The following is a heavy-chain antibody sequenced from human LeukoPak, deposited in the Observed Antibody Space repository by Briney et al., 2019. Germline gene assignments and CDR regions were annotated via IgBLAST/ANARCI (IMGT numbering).Heavy chain of an antibody. CDR1: GFTVSSNY. CDR2: IYSGGST. J-gene: IGHJ4*02. CDR3: ARDCCSSTSCIDY. V-gene: IGHV3-53*01. Sequence: GESLKISCAASGFTVSSNYMSWVRQAPGKGLEWVSVIYSGGSTYYADSVKGRFTISRDNSKNTLYLQMNSLRAEDTAVYYCARDCCSSTSCIDYWGQGTLVTVSS. D-gene: IGHD2-2*01.